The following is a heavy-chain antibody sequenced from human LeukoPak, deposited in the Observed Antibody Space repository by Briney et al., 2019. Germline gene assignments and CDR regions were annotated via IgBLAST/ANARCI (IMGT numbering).Heavy chain of an antibody. CDR1: GFTLSDFY. Sequence: PGGSLRLSCAASGFTLSDFYMSWIRRAPGKGLEWVSYISSGGSTIYYADSVKGRFTLSRDNATNSLYLQMNSLRAEDTAVYYCARDYYGSLDVWGQGTTVTVSS. V-gene: IGHV3-11*01. CDR2: ISSGGSTI. CDR3: ARDYYGSLDV. J-gene: IGHJ6*02. D-gene: IGHD3-10*01.